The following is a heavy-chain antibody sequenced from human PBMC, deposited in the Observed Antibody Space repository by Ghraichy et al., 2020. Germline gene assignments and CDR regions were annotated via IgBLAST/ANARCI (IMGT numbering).Heavy chain of an antibody. J-gene: IGHJ4*02. CDR2: IIPIFGTA. CDR3: ARDGYDEEQWFYFDY. Sequence: SVKVSCKASGGTFSSYAISWVRQAPGQGLEWMGGIIPIFGTANYAQKFQGRVTITADESTSTAYMELSSLRSEDTAVYYCARDGYDEEQWFYFDYWGQGTLVTVSS. V-gene: IGHV1-69*13. D-gene: IGHD6-19*01. CDR1: GGTFSSYA.